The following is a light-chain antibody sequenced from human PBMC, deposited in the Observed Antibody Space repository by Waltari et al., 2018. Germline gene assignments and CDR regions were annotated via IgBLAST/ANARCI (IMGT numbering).Light chain of an antibody. V-gene: IGLV2-23*02. CDR3: CSYAGTFYV. Sequence: QSALTQPASVSGSPGQSITIPCTVTRSVIGTYNHVSLYQQNPGKAPKVMIYEVFKRPSGVSNRFSGSKSGNTASLTISGLQAEDEADYYCCSYAGTFYVFGTGTKVTVL. CDR1: RSVIGTYNH. CDR2: EVF. J-gene: IGLJ1*01.